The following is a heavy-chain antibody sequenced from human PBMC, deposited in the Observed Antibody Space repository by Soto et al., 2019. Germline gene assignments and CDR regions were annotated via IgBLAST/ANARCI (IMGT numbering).Heavy chain of an antibody. V-gene: IGHV1-69*02. J-gene: IGHJ4*02. CDR3: ASWGMVRGTNFDY. CDR2: IIPILGMA. D-gene: IGHD3-10*01. Sequence: QVQLVQSGAEVKKPGSSVKVSCKASGGTFSSYTIGWVRQAPGQGLEWMGRIIPILGMANYAQMFQGRVTITADKSTSTAYMELSSLRSEDTAVYYCASWGMVRGTNFDYWGQGTLVTVSS. CDR1: GGTFSSYT.